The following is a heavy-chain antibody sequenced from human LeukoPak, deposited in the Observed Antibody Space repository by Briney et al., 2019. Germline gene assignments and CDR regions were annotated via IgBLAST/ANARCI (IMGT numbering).Heavy chain of an antibody. CDR3: VLGHYGGLFDN. CDR1: GFTFSSYD. V-gene: IGHV3-30-3*01. D-gene: IGHD4-23*01. CDR2: ISNDGSNK. Sequence: GGSLRLSCAASGFTFSSYDMHWVRHAPGKGPEWVAVISNDGSNKDYADSVKGRFTISRDNSKNTLYVQMNSLRAEDTAVYYCVLGHYGGLFDNWGQGTLVSVSS. J-gene: IGHJ4*02.